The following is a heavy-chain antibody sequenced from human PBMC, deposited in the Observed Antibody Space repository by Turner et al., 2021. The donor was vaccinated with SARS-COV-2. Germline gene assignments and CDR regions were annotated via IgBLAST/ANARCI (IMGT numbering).Heavy chain of an antibody. CDR3: AREGAWGDGYPNDY. CDR1: GLTFSSCG. V-gene: IGHV3-30-3*01. CDR2: ISYDGSSK. D-gene: IGHD5-12*01. J-gene: IGHJ4*02. Sequence: QVQLVDSGGGVGQPGRSLILSCAASGLTFSSCGMDWVRQATGKGLEWVAVISYDGSSKYYADSVKGRFTISRDNSKNTLYLQMNSLRAEDTAVYYCAREGAWGDGYPNDYWGQGTLVTVSS.